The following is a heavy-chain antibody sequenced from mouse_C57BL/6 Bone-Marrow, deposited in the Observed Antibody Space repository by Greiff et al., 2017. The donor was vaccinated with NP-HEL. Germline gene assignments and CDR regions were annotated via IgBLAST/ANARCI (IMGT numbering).Heavy chain of an antibody. CDR1: GFNIKNTY. J-gene: IGHJ2*01. D-gene: IGHD2-4*01. V-gene: IGHV14-3*01. Sequence: VQLKESVAELVRPGASVKLSCTASGFNIKNTYMHWVKQRPEQGLEWIGRIDPANGNTKYAPKFQGKATITADTSSNTAYLQLSSLTSEDTAIYYCARSRPIYYDYDYFDYWGQGTTLTVSS. CDR2: IDPANGNT. CDR3: ARSRPIYYDYDYFDY.